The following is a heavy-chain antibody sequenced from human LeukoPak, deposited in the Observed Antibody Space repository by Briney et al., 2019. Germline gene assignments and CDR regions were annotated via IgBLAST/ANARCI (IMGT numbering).Heavy chain of an antibody. CDR2: IYHTGTT. CDR3: ARDSMRIQTGTTP. Sequence: SETLSLTCAVSGGSISSSNWWSWVRQPPGKGLEWIGEIYHTGTTYYNPSLKSRVTISVDTSKNQFSLKLTSVTAADTALYFCARDSMRIQTGTTPWGQGTLVTVSS. D-gene: IGHD1-1*01. V-gene: IGHV4-4*02. J-gene: IGHJ5*02. CDR1: GGSISSSNW.